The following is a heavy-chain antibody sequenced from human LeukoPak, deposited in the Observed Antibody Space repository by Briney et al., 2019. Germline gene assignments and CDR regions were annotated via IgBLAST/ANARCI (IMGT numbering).Heavy chain of an antibody. D-gene: IGHD3-3*01. CDR1: GFTFSNAW. V-gene: IGHV3-7*01. J-gene: IGHJ4*02. CDR3: ASVGGWHYYFDY. Sequence: GGSLRLSFAASGFTFSNAWMSWVCQAPGKGLEWVANINEDGSDKYYVDSVKGRFTISRDNAKNSLYLQMNSLRAEDTAVYYCASVGGWHYYFDYWGQGTLVTVSS. CDR2: INEDGSDK.